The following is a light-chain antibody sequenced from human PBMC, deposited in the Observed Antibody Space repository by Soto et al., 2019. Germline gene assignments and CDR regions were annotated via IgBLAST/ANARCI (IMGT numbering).Light chain of an antibody. J-gene: IGLJ1*01. CDR3: SSYTSDTTGV. Sequence: QSVLTQPASVSGSPGQSIAISCTGPSSDVGGYNYVSWYQQHPGKAPKLMIYDVTTRPSGVSNRFSGSKSGNTAALTISGLQAEDEADYYCSSYTSDTTGVFGTGTKVTVL. CDR1: SSDVGGYNY. CDR2: DVT. V-gene: IGLV2-14*03.